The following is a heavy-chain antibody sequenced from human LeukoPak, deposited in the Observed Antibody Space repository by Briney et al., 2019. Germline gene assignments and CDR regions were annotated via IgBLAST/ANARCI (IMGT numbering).Heavy chain of an antibody. D-gene: IGHD2-2*01. CDR2: IKSKTDGGIT. V-gene: IGHV3-15*01. CDR3: TTGVPAALLDAFDI. J-gene: IGHJ3*02. Sequence: GGSLRLSCAASGFTFSNAWMSWVRQAPGKGLEWVGRIKSKTDGGITDYAAPVKGRFTISRDDSKNTLYLQMNSLKTEDTAVYYCTTGVPAALLDAFDIWGQGTMVTVSS. CDR1: GFTFSNAW.